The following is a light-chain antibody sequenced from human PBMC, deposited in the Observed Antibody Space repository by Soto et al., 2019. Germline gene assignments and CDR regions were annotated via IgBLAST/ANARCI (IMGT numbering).Light chain of an antibody. V-gene: IGLV8-61*01. CDR1: SGSISTSYY. J-gene: IGLJ3*02. CDR2: NTN. Sequence: QTVVTQEPSFSVSPGGTVTLTCGLNSGSISTSYYPSWYQQTPGQAPRTLIYNTNTRSAGVPDRFSGSILGNKAALTIAGVQAGDEADSYCALYMGSGIWVFGGGTTVTVL. CDR3: ALYMGSGIWV.